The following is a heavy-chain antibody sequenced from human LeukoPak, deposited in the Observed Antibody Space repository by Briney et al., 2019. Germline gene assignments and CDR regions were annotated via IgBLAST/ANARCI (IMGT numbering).Heavy chain of an antibody. J-gene: IGHJ6*02. CDR2: ISSNSNLI. CDR3: ARDGCKTYGMDV. D-gene: IGHD5-24*01. V-gene: IGHV3-48*02. Sequence: SGGSLRLSCAASGFTFSSYSMNWVRQAPGKGLEWVSYISSNSNLIYYADSVKGRFTISRDNAKNSLYLQMNSLRDEDTAVYYCARDGCKTYGMDVWGQGTTVTVSS. CDR1: GFTFSSYS.